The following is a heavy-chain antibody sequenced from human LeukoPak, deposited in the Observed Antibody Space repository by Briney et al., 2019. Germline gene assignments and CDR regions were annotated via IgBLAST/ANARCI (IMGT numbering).Heavy chain of an antibody. V-gene: IGHV1-69*04. Sequence: SVKVSCKASGGSFNSYAFNWVRQAPGQGLEWMGRIIPIIGIANYVQKFQGRVTITADESTRTAYMELSSLRSEDTAMYYCARDSILGATGDAFDIWGQGTMVTVSS. CDR3: ARDSILGATGDAFDI. J-gene: IGHJ3*02. D-gene: IGHD1-26*01. CDR2: IIPIIGIA. CDR1: GGSFNSYA.